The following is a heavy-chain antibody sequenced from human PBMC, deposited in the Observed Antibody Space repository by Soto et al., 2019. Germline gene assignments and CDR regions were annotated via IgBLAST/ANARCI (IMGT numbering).Heavy chain of an antibody. V-gene: IGHV3-9*01. CDR3: AKGAVTSIFCYFDY. Sequence: EVHLVESGGGLVQPGRSLRLSCTASGFTFDDYAMHWVRQVPGKGLEWASSISWNSGNIVYADSVKGRFTISRDSDNNPLYLQMSSLRTEDTALYYCAKGAVTSIFCYFDYWGQGTLVTVSS. J-gene: IGHJ4*02. D-gene: IGHD3-3*01. CDR2: ISWNSGNI. CDR1: GFTFDDYA.